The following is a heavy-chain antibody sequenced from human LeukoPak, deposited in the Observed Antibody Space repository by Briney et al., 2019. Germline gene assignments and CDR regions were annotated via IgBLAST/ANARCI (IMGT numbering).Heavy chain of an antibody. J-gene: IGHJ4*02. V-gene: IGHV4-59*11. CDR3: ARWGVTTVVTRYFDY. CDR2: IYHSGSS. Sequence: KPSETLSLTCTVSGGSISSHYWSWIRQPPGKGLEWIGYIYHSGSSNYNPSLKSRVTISVDTSKNQFSLKLSSVTAADTAVYYCARWGVTTVVTRYFDYWGQGTLVTVSS. D-gene: IGHD4-23*01. CDR1: GGSISSHY.